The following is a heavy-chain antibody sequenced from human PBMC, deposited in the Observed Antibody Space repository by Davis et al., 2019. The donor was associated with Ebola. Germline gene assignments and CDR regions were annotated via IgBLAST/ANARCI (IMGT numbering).Heavy chain of an antibody. J-gene: IGHJ3*02. D-gene: IGHD2-21*01. CDR1: GFTFSSYA. CDR2: ISGSGGST. Sequence: GESLKNSCAASGFTFSSYAMSWVRQAPGKGLEWVSAISGSGGSTYYADSVKGRFTISRDNSKNTLYLQMNSLRAEDTAVYYCAKSDYYDAFDIWGQGTMVTVSS. CDR3: AKSDYYDAFDI. V-gene: IGHV3-23*01.